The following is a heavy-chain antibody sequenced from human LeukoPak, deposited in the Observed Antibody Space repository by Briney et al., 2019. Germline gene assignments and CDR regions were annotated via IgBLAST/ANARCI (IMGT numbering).Heavy chain of an antibody. D-gene: IGHD4-17*01. V-gene: IGHV5-51*06. CDR3: ARVTTPEPHFDY. J-gene: IGHJ4*02. CDR2: IYPGDSDT. CDR1: GYNFNNYW. Sequence: GESLKISCKGSGYNFNNYWIGWARQMPGKGLEWMGIIYPGDSDTTYSPSFQGRITMSADKSTSTAYLQWSSLTASDTAMYYCARVTTPEPHFDYWGQGTLVTVSS.